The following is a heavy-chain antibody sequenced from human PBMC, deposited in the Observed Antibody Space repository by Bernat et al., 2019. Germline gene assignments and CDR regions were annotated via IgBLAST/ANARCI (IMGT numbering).Heavy chain of an antibody. Sequence: EVQLVESGGGLVQPGGSPKLSCAASGFTFSGSAMHWVRQASGKGLEWVGRIRSKANSYATAYAASVKGRFTISRDDSKNTAYLQMNSLKTEDTAVYYCTRPGNYYYYYMDVWGKGTTVTVSS. CDR1: GFTFSGSA. V-gene: IGHV3-73*02. CDR3: TRPGNYYYYYMDV. CDR2: IRSKANSYAT. J-gene: IGHJ6*03.